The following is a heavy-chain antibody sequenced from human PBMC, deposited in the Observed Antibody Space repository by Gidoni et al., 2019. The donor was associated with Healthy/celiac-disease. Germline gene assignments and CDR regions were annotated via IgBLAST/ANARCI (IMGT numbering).Heavy chain of an antibody. Sequence: QLQLQESGPGLVKPSETLSLTCPVSGGSISSSSYYWGWSRQPPGKGLEWIGSSYYSGSTYYNPSLKSRVTISVDTSKNQFSLKLSSVTAADTAVYYCARDRGDYFDYWGQGTLVTVSS. CDR3: ARDRGDYFDY. V-gene: IGHV4-39*07. J-gene: IGHJ4*02. CDR1: GGSISSSSYY. CDR2: SYYSGST.